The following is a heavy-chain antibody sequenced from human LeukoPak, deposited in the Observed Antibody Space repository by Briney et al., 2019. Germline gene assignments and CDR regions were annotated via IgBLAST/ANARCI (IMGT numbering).Heavy chain of an antibody. CDR2: IYYSGST. CDR1: GGSISSGDYY. D-gene: IGHD6-13*01. CDR3: ARDSIAAAGTFDY. V-gene: IGHV4-30-4*01. Sequence: PSETLSLTCTVSGGSISSGDYYWSWIRQPPGKGLEWIGYIYYSGSTYYNPSLKSRVTISVDTSKNQFSLKLSSVTAADTAVCYCARDSIAAAGTFDYWGQGTLVTVSS. J-gene: IGHJ4*02.